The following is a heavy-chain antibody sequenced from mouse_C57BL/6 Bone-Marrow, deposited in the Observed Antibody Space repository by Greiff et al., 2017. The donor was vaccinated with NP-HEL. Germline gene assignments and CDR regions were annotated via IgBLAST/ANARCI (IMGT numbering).Heavy chain of an antibody. V-gene: IGHV1-78*01. D-gene: IGHD3-3*01. CDR3: ARWGEGDFYYFDY. Sequence: VQGVESDAELVKPGASVKISCKVSGYTFTDHTIHWMKQRPEQGLEWIGYIYPRDGSTKYNEKFKGKATLTADKSSSTAYMQLNSLTSEDSAVYFCARWGEGDFYYFDYWGQGTTLTVSS. CDR1: GYTFTDHT. CDR2: IYPRDGST. J-gene: IGHJ2*01.